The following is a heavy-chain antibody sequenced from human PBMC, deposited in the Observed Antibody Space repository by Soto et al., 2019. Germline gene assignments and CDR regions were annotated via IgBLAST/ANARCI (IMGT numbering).Heavy chain of an antibody. CDR1: GFTFRNYA. D-gene: IGHD4-17*01. Sequence: EVQLLESGGNLIQPGGSLRLSCAASGFTFRNYAMSWVRQAPGAGPEWVSGISGSGGRTYYADSVKGRSTISRDNSNNALFLQMNSLRAEDTALYYCAKDPNGDYVGAFDIWGRGTMVTVSS. CDR3: AKDPNGDYVGAFDI. V-gene: IGHV3-23*01. CDR2: ISGSGGRT. J-gene: IGHJ3*02.